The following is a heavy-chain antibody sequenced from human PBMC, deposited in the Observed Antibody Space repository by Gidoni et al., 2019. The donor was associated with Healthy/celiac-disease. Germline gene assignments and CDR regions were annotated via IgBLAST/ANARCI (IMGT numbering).Heavy chain of an antibody. CDR2: ISWDGGST. D-gene: IGHD3-22*01. V-gene: IGHV3-43D*03. CDR1: GFTFDDYA. Sequence: EVQLVESGGVVVQPGGSLRLSCAASGFTFDDYAMHWVRHAPRKGLEWVSLISWDGGSTYYADSVKDRFTISRDNSKNSLYLQMNSLRAEDTALYYCAKDHDSSGSYFDYWGQGTLVTVSS. CDR3: AKDHDSSGSYFDY. J-gene: IGHJ4*02.